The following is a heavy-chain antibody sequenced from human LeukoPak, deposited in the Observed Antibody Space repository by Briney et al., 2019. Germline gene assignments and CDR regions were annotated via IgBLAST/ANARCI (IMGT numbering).Heavy chain of an antibody. CDR1: GYTITELS. V-gene: IGHV1-24*01. D-gene: IGHD6-13*01. CDR3: ATVTAAGPP. Sequence: GASVKVSCKVFGYTITELSMHWVRQAPGKGLEWMGGFDPEDGETIYAQKFKGRVTMTEDTSTDTAYMELSSLRSEDTAVYYCATVTAAGPPWGQGTLVTVSS. J-gene: IGHJ5*02. CDR2: FDPEDGET.